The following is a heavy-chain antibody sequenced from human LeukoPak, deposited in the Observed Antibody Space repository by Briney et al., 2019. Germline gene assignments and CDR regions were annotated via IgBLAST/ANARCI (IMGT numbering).Heavy chain of an antibody. D-gene: IGHD1-1*01. V-gene: IGHV3-7*01. J-gene: IGHJ3*02. CDR1: GFTFSYYW. Sequence: EGSLRLSCAASGFTFSYYWMSWVRQAPGKGLEWVANIKQDGSDKYYVDSVKGRFTISRDNAKNSLYLQMNSLSAEDTAMYYCTRDLTNWNDATFDIWGQGTMVTVSS. CDR3: TRDLTNWNDATFDI. CDR2: IKQDGSDK.